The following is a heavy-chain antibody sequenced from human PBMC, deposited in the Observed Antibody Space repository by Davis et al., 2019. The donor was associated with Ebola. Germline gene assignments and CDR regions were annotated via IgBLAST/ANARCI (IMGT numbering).Heavy chain of an antibody. J-gene: IGHJ6*04. V-gene: IGHV3-30*02. D-gene: IGHD3-3*01. CDR3: AKGSVTIFGVAPDYYGMDV. CDR2: IRHDGSNK. CDR1: GFTFSSYG. Sequence: GGSLRLSCAASGFTFSSYGMHWVRQAPGKGLEWVAFIRHDGSNKYYADSVKGRFTISRDNSKNTLYLQMNSLRAEDTAVYYCAKGSVTIFGVAPDYYGMDVWGKGTTVTVSS.